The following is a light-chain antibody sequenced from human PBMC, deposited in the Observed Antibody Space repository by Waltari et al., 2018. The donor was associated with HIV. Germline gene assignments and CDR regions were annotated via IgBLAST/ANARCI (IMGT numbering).Light chain of an antibody. V-gene: IGLV2-14*01. CDR2: EVA. J-gene: IGLJ2*01. Sequence: QSALTQPASVSGSPGQSISMSCTGTSSAVGGYNFVSWYQQHPGKVPKRIIYEVANRPSGVSDRFSGSKSGNTASLTISGLQAEDEADYYCSSYTGTSTLVFGGGTKLTVL. CDR3: SSYTGTSTLV. CDR1: SSAVGGYNF.